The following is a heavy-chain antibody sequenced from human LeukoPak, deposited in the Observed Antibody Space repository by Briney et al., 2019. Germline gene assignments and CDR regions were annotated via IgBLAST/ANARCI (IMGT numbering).Heavy chain of an antibody. CDR1: GFTVSSNY. D-gene: IGHD6-6*01. J-gene: IGHJ3*02. CDR3: ARTEVYMRAFDI. CDR2: IYSGGST. Sequence: GGSLRLSCAASGFTVSSNYMSWVRQAPGKGLEWVSVIYSGGSTYYADSVKGRFTISRDNSKNTLYLQMNSLRAEDTAVYYCARTEVYMRAFDIWGQGTMVSVSS. V-gene: IGHV3-66*01.